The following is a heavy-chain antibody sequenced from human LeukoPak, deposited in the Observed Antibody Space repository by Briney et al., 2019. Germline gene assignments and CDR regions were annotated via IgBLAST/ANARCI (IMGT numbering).Heavy chain of an antibody. D-gene: IGHD5-12*01. CDR3: ASLVSGYDPDGMDV. Sequence: PSQTLSLTCTVSGGSISSGGYYWSWIRQHPGKGLEWIGYIYYSGSTYYNPSLKSRVTISVDTSKNQFSLKLSSVTAADTAVYYCASLVSGYDPDGMDVWGQGTTVTISS. J-gene: IGHJ6*02. CDR2: IYYSGST. CDR1: GGSISSGGYY. V-gene: IGHV4-31*03.